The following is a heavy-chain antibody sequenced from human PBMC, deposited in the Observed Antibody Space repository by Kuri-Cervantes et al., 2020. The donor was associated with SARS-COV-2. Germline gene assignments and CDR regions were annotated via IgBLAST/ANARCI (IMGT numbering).Heavy chain of an antibody. CDR3: ARDPVDGITGRMFGMDV. CDR1: NYSITSGDY. J-gene: IGHJ6*02. Sequence: SETLSLTCIVSNYSITSGDYWGWIRQPPGRRLEWIGSIYHSGFTTYNPSLRSRVTISVDTSKDQFSLKLSSVTAADTAVYYCARDPVDGITGRMFGMDVWGQGTTVTVSS. CDR2: IYHSGFT. V-gene: IGHV4-38-2*02. D-gene: IGHD1-20*01.